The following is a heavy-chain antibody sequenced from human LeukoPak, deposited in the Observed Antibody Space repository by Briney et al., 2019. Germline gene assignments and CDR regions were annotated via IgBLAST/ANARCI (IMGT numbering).Heavy chain of an antibody. CDR2: ISGSSSYT. CDR1: GFTFSDYY. J-gene: IGHJ3*02. V-gene: IGHV3-11*05. Sequence: PGRSLRLSCAASGFTFSDYYMSWIRQAPGKGLEWVSYISGSSSYTNYAESVEGRFTISRDNAKNSLYLQMNSLRAEDTAIYYCARVGYCSGGRCPWGAFDIWGQGTMVTVSS. D-gene: IGHD2-15*01. CDR3: ARVGYCSGGRCPWGAFDI.